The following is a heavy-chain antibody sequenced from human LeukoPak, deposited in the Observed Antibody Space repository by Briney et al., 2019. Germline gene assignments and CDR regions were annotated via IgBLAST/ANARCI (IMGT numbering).Heavy chain of an antibody. J-gene: IGHJ4*02. D-gene: IGHD5-18*01. Sequence: SVKVSCKASGGTFSSYAISWVRQAPGQGLEWMEGIIPIFGTANYAQKFQGRVTITADESTSTAYMELSSLRSEDTAVYYCARAYSYGYYFDYWGQGTLVTVSS. CDR3: ARAYSYGYYFDY. V-gene: IGHV1-69*13. CDR2: IIPIFGTA. CDR1: GGTFSSYA.